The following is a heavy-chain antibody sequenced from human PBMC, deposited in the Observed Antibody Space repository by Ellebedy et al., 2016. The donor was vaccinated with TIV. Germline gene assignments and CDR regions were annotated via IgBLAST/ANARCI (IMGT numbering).Heavy chain of an antibody. D-gene: IGHD6-13*01. CDR1: GYTFSGYY. CDR3: AALPYISTSSAY. V-gene: IGHV1-2*02. J-gene: IGHJ4*02. Sequence: ASVKVSCKASGYTFSGYYVHWVRQAPGQGLEWMGWINPNNSDTNYAQKFQGRVTMTRDTSISTGYMELSGLKSDDTAVYYCAALPYISTSSAYWGQGTLVTVSS. CDR2: INPNNSDT.